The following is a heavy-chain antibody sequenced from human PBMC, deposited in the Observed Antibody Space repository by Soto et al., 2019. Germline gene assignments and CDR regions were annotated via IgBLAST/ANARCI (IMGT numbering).Heavy chain of an antibody. CDR2: ISTDGTST. J-gene: IGHJ4*02. D-gene: IGHD6-13*01. CDR1: GFTFSSFW. Sequence: GGSLRLSCAASGFTFSSFWMHWVRQVPGKGLVWVSRISTDGTSTTYADSVKGRFTISRDNAKNTLYLEMNRLRAEDTALFYCVRDRDSTALRFLVFWGQGTLVTVS. V-gene: IGHV3-74*01. CDR3: VRDRDSTALRFLVF.